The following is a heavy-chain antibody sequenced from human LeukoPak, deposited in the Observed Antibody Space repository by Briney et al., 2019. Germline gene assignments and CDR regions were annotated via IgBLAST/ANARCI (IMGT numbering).Heavy chain of an antibody. D-gene: IGHD6-13*01. J-gene: IGHJ1*01. CDR1: GFTFSSYS. CDR3: AKARRPIAAAGYTFQH. CDR2: ISSSSSTT. V-gene: IGHV3-48*01. Sequence: GGSLRLSCAASGFTFSSYSMNWVRQAPGKGLEWVSYISSSSSTTYYADSVKGRFTISRDNSKNTLYLQMNSLRAEDTAVYYCAKARRPIAAAGYTFQHWGQGTLVTVSS.